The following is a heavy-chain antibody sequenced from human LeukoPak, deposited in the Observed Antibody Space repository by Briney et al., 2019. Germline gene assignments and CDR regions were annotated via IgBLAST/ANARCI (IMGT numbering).Heavy chain of an antibody. J-gene: IGHJ4*02. D-gene: IGHD4-23*01. Sequence: PGGSLRLSCAASGFTVSNAWMNWVRQAPGKGQEWLGRLKSKIDGGATDYAAPVKGRFTISRDDSKNTLYLQLNSLRTEDTAVYYCTTHLQYGGNSGWGQGTLVTVSS. CDR1: GFTVSNAW. CDR3: TTHLQYGGNSG. CDR2: LKSKIDGGAT. V-gene: IGHV3-15*05.